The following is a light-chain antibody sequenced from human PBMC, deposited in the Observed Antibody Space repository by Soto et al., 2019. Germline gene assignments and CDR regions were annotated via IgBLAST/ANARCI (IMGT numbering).Light chain of an antibody. Sequence: SYELTQPPSVSVSPGQTATVSCSGDKLGDKYVCWYQQKPGQSPVVVIYQDNKRPSGIPERFSGSISGNTATLSISGIQPMDEADYYCQAWDSRTYVFGTGTKLTVL. CDR2: QDN. J-gene: IGLJ1*01. CDR1: KLGDKY. V-gene: IGLV3-1*01. CDR3: QAWDSRTYV.